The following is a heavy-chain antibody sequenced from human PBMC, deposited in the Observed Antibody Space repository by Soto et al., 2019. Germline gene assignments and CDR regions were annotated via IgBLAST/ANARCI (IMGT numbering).Heavy chain of an antibody. V-gene: IGHV3-15*04. J-gene: IGHJ4*02. CDR3: STKPTYGDPGSDFY. CDR2: IESRVDGGTR. CDR1: GFTFRHAW. D-gene: IGHD4-17*01. Sequence: EAHLVESGGGLVKPGGSLRLSCAASGFTFRHAWMSWVRQAPGKGLEWVGHIESRVDGGTRHYAAPVRGRFTISVDDSKNMLYLEMSSLKTEDTAVYFCSTKPTYGDPGSDFYWGQGTLVTVSS.